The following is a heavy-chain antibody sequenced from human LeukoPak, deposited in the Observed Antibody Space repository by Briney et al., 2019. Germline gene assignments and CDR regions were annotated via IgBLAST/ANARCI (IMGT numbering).Heavy chain of an antibody. CDR1: GYSISSGYY. CDR2: IYHSGST. V-gene: IGHV4-38-2*02. J-gene: IGHJ4*02. Sequence: PSETLSLTCTVSGYSISSGYYWGWIRQPPGKGLEWIGSIYHSGSTYYNPSLKSRVTISVDTSKNQFSLKLSSVTAADTAVYYCAIDYYGSGSHYNGDSYWGQGTLVTVSS. CDR3: AIDYYGSGSHYNGDSY. D-gene: IGHD3-10*01.